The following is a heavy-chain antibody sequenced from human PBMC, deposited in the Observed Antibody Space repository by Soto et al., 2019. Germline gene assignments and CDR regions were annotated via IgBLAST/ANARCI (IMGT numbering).Heavy chain of an antibody. Sequence: GGSLRLSCAASGFTFSSYGIHWVRQAPGKGLEWVAVISYDGSNKYYADSVKGRFTISRDNSKNTLYLQMNSLRAEDTAVYYCAKAAMIVVVMEGFFDYWGQGTLVTVSS. V-gene: IGHV3-30*18. CDR3: AKAAMIVVVMEGFFDY. CDR2: ISYDGSNK. D-gene: IGHD3-22*01. J-gene: IGHJ4*02. CDR1: GFTFSSYG.